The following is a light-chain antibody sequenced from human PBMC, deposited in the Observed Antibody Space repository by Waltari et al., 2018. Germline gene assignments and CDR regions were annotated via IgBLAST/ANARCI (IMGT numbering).Light chain of an antibody. J-gene: IGKJ2*01. V-gene: IGKV3-11*01. CDR1: QTFRSF. Sequence: EIVLTQSPATLSLSPGERAALSCRASQTFRSFLAWYQQKPGQAPRLLIFDAYSRAPGIPAKFRGSGSGPDFTLTVRNLEPEDFAVYSCLQRSNWPYTFGQGTRVEIK. CDR2: DAY. CDR3: LQRSNWPYT.